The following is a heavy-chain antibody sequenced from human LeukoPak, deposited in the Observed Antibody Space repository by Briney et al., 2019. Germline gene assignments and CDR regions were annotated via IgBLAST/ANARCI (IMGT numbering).Heavy chain of an antibody. V-gene: IGHV4-34*01. CDR2: INHSGST. Sequence: SETLSLTCAVYSGSFSGYYWSWIRQPPGKGLEWIGEINHSGSTNYNPSLKSRVTISVDTSKNQFSLKLSSVTAADTAVYYCARGAYDFWSGYYTPRAFDIWGQGTMVTVSS. D-gene: IGHD3-3*01. CDR1: SGSFSGYY. CDR3: ARGAYDFWSGYYTPRAFDI. J-gene: IGHJ3*02.